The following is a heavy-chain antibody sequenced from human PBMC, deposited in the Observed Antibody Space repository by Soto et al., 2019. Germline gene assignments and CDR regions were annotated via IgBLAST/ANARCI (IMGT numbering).Heavy chain of an antibody. CDR1: GFSFSDYR. D-gene: IGHD6-19*01. J-gene: IGHJ4*02. Sequence: EVQLVESGGGLVQPGGSLRLSCAASGFSFSDYRMHWVRQDPGKGLVWISRINGDGSTTNYADSVKGRFTVYRDNAENPHFQHIYRLHDKHTVVYFCASGLNRGWYNTLLHWGQGALVTVSS. CDR3: ASGLNRGWYNTLLH. V-gene: IGHV3-74*01. CDR2: INGDGSTT.